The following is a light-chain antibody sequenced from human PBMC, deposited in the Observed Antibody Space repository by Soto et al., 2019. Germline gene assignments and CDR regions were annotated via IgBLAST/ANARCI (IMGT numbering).Light chain of an antibody. J-gene: IGKJ4*01. V-gene: IGKV3D-20*01. CDR2: DGS. CDR3: QQYDNSAPLS. CDR1: QSVRSSY. Sequence: EIVLTQSPVTLSLSPGDRATLSCGASQSVRSSYVAWYQQKAGLAPRLLIYDGSSRASGIPDRFSGSGSGTDFTLAIGRLEPEDFGVYYCQQYDNSAPLSFGGGTKVEMK.